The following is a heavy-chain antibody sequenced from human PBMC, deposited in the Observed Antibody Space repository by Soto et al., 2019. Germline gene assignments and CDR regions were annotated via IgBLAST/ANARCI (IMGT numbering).Heavy chain of an antibody. CDR1: GGTFSSYA. D-gene: IGHD3-10*01. V-gene: IGHV1-69*01. Sequence: QVQLVQSGAEVKKPGSSVKVSCKASGGTFSSYAISWVRQAPGQGLEWMGGIIPIFGTANYAQKFQGRVTITAYESTSTAYMELSSLRSEDTAVYYCARDLLLSRTNYYYYGMDVWGQGTTVTVSS. J-gene: IGHJ6*02. CDR2: IIPIFGTA. CDR3: ARDLLLSRTNYYYYGMDV.